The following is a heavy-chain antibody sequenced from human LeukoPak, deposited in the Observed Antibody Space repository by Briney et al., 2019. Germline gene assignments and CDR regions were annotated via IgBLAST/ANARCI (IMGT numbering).Heavy chain of an antibody. V-gene: IGHV3-23*01. J-gene: IGHJ4*02. CDR3: AKDAKVVDTAMVLIDY. D-gene: IGHD5-18*01. CDR1: GFTFSSYA. CDR2: ISGSGGST. Sequence: HSGGSLRLSCAASGFTFSSYAMSWVRQAPGKGLEWVSAISGSGGSTYYADSVKGRFTISRDNSKNTLYLQMNSLRAEDTAVYYCAKDAKVVDTAMVLIDYWGQGTLVTVSS.